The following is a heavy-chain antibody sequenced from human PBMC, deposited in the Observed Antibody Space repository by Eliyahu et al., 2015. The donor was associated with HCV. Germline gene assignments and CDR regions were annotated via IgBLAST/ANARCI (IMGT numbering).Heavy chain of an antibody. D-gene: IGHD3-3*01. J-gene: IGHJ6*02. CDR2: IYSGGSX. Sequence: EVQLVESGGGLIQPGGSLRLSCAASGFTVXSXXMGXXRQAPGKGVEWVSVIYSGGSXYYADSVKGRFTISRDNSKNTLYLQMNSLRAEDTAVYYCARDSTIFGPYGMDVWGQGTTVTVSS. CDR3: ARDSTIFGPYGMDV. CDR1: GFTVXSXX. V-gene: IGHV3-53*01.